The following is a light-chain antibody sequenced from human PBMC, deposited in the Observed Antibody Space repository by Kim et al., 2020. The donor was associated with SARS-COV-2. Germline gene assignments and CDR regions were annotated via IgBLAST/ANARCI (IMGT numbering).Light chain of an antibody. Sequence: ASVGDRVTITCRASPGISNYLAWYQQKPGKVPKLLIYAASALQSGVPSRFSGSGSGTDFTLTITSLQPEDVAAYYCQQCKSAPWTFGQGTKVDIK. V-gene: IGKV1-27*01. CDR3: QQCKSAPWT. J-gene: IGKJ1*01. CDR2: AAS. CDR1: PGISNY.